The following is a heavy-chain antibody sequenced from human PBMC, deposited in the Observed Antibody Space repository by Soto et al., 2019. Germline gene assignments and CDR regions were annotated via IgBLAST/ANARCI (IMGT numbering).Heavy chain of an antibody. Sequence: GGSLRLSCAASGFTFDDYAMHWVRQAPGKGLEWVSGISWNSGSIGYADSVKGRFTISRDNAKNSLYLQMNSLRAEDTALYYCAKDYSAVTIDYYYYYYMDVWGKGTTVTVSS. CDR1: GFTFDDYA. J-gene: IGHJ6*03. CDR3: AKDYSAVTIDYYYYYYMDV. CDR2: ISWNSGSI. V-gene: IGHV3-9*01. D-gene: IGHD4-17*01.